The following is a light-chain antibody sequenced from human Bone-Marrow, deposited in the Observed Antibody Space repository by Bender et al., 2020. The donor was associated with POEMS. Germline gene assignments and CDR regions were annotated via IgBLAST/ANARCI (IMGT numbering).Light chain of an antibody. CDR2: GND. CDR3: SAWDGILNGWV. J-gene: IGLJ3*02. V-gene: IGLV1-44*01. Sequence: IGGNAVNWWQQLPGTAPKLLIYGNDQRPSGVPDRFSGFKSGTSASLAISGLQSEDEADYFCSAWDGILNGWVFGGGTELTVL. CDR1: IGGNA.